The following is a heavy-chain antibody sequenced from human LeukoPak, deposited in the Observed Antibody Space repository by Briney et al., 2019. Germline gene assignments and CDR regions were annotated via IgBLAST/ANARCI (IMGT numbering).Heavy chain of an antibody. CDR1: GFTFSSYG. D-gene: IGHD6-6*01. V-gene: IGHV3-30*02. CDR3: AKIPPEYSNSSVELPTDY. CDR2: IRYDGSNK. J-gene: IGHJ4*02. Sequence: GGSLRLSCAASGFTFSSYGMHWVRQAPGKGLEWVAFIRYDGSNKYYADSVKGRFTISRDNSKNTPYLQMNSLRAEDTAVYYCAKIPPEYSNSSVELPTDYWGQGTLVTVSS.